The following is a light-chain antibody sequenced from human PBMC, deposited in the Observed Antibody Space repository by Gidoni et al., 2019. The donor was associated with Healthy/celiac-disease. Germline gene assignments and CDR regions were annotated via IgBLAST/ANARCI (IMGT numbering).Light chain of an antibody. Sequence: EIVMTQSPATLPVSPGERATLSCRGSQSVSSNLAWYQQKPGQAPRLLIYGASTRATGIPARFSGSGSGTEFTLTISSLQSEDFAVYYCQQYNNWPPLTFGGGTKVEIK. CDR1: QSVSSN. CDR3: QQYNNWPPLT. CDR2: GAS. V-gene: IGKV3D-15*01. J-gene: IGKJ4*01.